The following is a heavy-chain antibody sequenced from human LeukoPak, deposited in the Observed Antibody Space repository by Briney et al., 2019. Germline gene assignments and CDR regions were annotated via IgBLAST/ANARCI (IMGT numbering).Heavy chain of an antibody. CDR1: GFTFTISA. CDR3: AKSLAVPGSPDY. J-gene: IGHJ4*02. D-gene: IGHD6-19*01. Sequence: GGSLRLSCAASGFTFTISAMTWVRQAPGKGLEWVSTVSGSGGNTYYADSVKGRFTISRDNSENTLYLQMNSLRAQDTAVYYCAKSLAVPGSPDYWGLGTLVTVSS. CDR2: VSGSGGNT. V-gene: IGHV3-23*01.